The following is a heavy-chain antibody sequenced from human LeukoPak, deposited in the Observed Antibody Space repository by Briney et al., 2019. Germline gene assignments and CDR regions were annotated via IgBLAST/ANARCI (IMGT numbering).Heavy chain of an antibody. CDR3: ASDYCSGGSCRVYNWFDP. V-gene: IGHV1-69*04. CDR1: GGTFSSYA. D-gene: IGHD2-15*01. Sequence: SVKVSCKASGGTFSSYAISWVRQAPGQGLEWMGRIIPILGIADYAQKFQGRVTITADKSTSTAYMELSSLRSEDTAVYYCASDYCSGGSCRVYNWFDPWGQGTLVTVSS. CDR2: IIPILGIA. J-gene: IGHJ5*02.